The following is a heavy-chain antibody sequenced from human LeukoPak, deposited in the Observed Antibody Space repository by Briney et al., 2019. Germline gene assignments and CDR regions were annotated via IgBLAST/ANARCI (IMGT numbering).Heavy chain of an antibody. CDR3: ARGGIGYCSTTSCYFDS. J-gene: IGHJ4*02. CDR2: TYYRSKWSY. D-gene: IGHD2-2*01. Sequence: SQTLSLTCAISGDSVSTNSGAWNWIRQSPSRGLEWLGRTYYRSKWSYDYAVSMKSRMSISPDTSKNQFSLQLNSVTPEDTAVYYCARGGIGYCSTTSCYFDSWGQGTLVTVSS. V-gene: IGHV6-1*01. CDR1: GDSVSTNSGA.